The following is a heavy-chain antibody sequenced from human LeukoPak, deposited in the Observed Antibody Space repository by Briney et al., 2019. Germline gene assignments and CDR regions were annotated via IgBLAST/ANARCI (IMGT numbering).Heavy chain of an antibody. CDR3: AGGYKYAYYNYYYMDV. J-gene: IGHJ6*03. V-gene: IGHV4-59*01. Sequence: SETLSLTCTVSGGSNSSYYWSWIRQPPGKGLEWIGYIHYTGSTSYNPSLKSRVTMSVHTSKNQFSLKLSSVTAADTAVYYCAGGYKYAYYNYYYMDVWGKGTTVTVS. CDR1: GGSNSSYY. D-gene: IGHD5-24*01. CDR2: IHYTGST.